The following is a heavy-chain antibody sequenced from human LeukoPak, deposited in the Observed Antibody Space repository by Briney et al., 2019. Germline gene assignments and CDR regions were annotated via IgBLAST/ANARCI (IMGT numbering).Heavy chain of an antibody. V-gene: IGHV3-23*01. CDR2: ISGSGGST. Sequence: GGSLGLSCAAPGFTFSSYAMSWVRQAPGKGLEWVSAISGSGGSTYYADSVKGRFTISRDNSKNTLYLQMNSLRAEDTAVYYCAKDFNWAIPRGAFDIWGQGTMVTVSS. CDR1: GFTFSSYA. D-gene: IGHD1-1*01. J-gene: IGHJ3*02. CDR3: AKDFNWAIPRGAFDI.